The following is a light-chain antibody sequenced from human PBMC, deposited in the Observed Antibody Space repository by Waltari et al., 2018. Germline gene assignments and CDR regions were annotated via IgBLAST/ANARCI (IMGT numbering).Light chain of an antibody. CDR1: QSISSS. Sequence: DIQMTQSPSSLSASVGDRVTITCRASQSISSSLTWYHQKPGKAPKLLISAASSLQSGVPSRFSGSGSGTEFTLTISSLQPEDFAIYYCHQSYTTPQTFGQGTKVEIK. CDR2: AAS. CDR3: HQSYTTPQT. J-gene: IGKJ1*01. V-gene: IGKV1-39*01.